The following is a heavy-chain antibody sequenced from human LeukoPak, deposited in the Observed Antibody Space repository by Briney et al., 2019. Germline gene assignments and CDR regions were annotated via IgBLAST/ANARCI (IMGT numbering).Heavy chain of an antibody. J-gene: IGHJ4*02. Sequence: GGSLRLSCSASGFTFSSYAMHWVRQAPGKGLEYVSAISRNGGSTYYADSVKGRFTISRDNSKNTLYLQMSSLRAEDTAVYYCVKAPGDCSSTSCYLDYWGQGTLVTVSS. D-gene: IGHD2-2*01. CDR3: VKAPGDCSSTSCYLDY. CDR2: ISRNGGST. CDR1: GFTFSSYA. V-gene: IGHV3-64D*06.